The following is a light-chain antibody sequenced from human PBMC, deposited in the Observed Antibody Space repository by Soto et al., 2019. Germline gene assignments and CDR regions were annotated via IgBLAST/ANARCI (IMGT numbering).Light chain of an antibody. CDR3: QQYSSSPSIT. V-gene: IGKV3-20*01. J-gene: IGKJ5*01. CDR2: GAS. CDR1: QSINRY. Sequence: EIVLTQSPATLSLSPGERATLSCRASQSINRYLAWYQQKPGQAPRLLIYGASTRATGIPDRFSGSGSGTDFTLTISRLEPEDFAVYYCQQYSSSPSITFGQGTRLEIK.